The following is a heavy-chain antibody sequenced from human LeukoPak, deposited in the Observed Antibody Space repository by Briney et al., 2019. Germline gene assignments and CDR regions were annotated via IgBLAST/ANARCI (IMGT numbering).Heavy chain of an antibody. CDR1: GFTFSSYS. D-gene: IGHD3-10*01. CDR3: ARIFALYGSGVMDV. CDR2: ISSSSNYI. J-gene: IGHJ6*02. Sequence: PGGSLRLSCAASGFTFSSYSMNWVRQAPGKGLEWVSSISSSSNYIHYADSVKGRFTISRDNAKNSLYLQMNSLGAEDTAVYYCARIFALYGSGVMDVWGQGTTVTVSS. V-gene: IGHV3-21*01.